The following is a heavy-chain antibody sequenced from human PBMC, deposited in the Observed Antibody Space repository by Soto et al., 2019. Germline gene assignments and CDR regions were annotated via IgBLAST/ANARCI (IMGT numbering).Heavy chain of an antibody. CDR3: ASGTGGGPYYFDY. V-gene: IGHV4-34*01. CDR2: IKHSGST. D-gene: IGHD3-16*01. CDR1: GGSFSGYY. J-gene: IGHJ4*02. Sequence: SETLSLTCAVYGGSFSGYYWSWIRQPPGKGLEWIGEIKHSGSTNYNPSLKSRATISVDTSKNQFSLKPSSVTAADTAVYYCASGTGGGPYYFDYWGQGTLVTVSS.